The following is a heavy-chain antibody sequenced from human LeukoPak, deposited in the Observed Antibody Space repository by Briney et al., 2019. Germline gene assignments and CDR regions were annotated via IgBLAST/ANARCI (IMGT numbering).Heavy chain of an antibody. Sequence: GGSLRLSCAASGFTFSSYGMHWVRQAPGKGLDWVTVISNDGSRKYYADSVKGRFTISRDNSKNTLYLQLNSLTTEDTAVYYCATEVAAGGLQDYWGQGTLVTVST. CDR3: ATEVAAGGLQDY. CDR2: ISNDGSRK. D-gene: IGHD6-13*01. J-gene: IGHJ4*02. CDR1: GFTFSSYG. V-gene: IGHV3-30*03.